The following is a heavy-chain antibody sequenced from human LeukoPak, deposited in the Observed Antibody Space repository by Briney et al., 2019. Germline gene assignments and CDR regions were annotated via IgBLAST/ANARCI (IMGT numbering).Heavy chain of an antibody. D-gene: IGHD4-23*01. J-gene: IGHJ4*02. V-gene: IGHV1-69*04. Sequence: SVKVSCKASGGTFSSYAISWVRQAPGQGLEWMGRIIPILGIANYAQKFQGRVTITADKSTSTAYMELSSLRSEDTAVYYCARSYGGYAPAPFGFWGQGILVTVSS. CDR3: ARSYGGYAPAPFGF. CDR2: IIPILGIA. CDR1: GGTFSSYA.